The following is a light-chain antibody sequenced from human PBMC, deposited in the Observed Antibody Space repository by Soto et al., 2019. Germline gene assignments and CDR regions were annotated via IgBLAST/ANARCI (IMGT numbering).Light chain of an antibody. CDR2: DVS. CDR1: SSDVGGYNY. Sequence: QSALTQPLSVSGSPGQSVTISCTGTSSDVGGYNYVSWYQQHPGKAPKLMIYDVSRRPSGVPDRFSGSKSGNTASLTISGLQAEDEADYYCCSYAGSYTWVFGGGTQLTVL. J-gene: IGLJ2*01. V-gene: IGLV2-11*01. CDR3: CSYAGSYTWV.